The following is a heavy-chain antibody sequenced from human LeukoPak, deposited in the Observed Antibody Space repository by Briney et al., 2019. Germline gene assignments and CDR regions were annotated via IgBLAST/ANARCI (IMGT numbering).Heavy chain of an antibody. Sequence: SETLSLTCAVYGGSFSGYYWSWIRQPPGKGLEWIGEINHSGSTNYNPSLKSRVTISVDTSKNQFSLKLSSVTAADTAVYYCARGKIFGIAFVWFDPWGQGTLVTVSS. V-gene: IGHV4-34*01. CDR3: ARGKIFGIAFVWFDP. CDR1: GGSFSGYY. CDR2: INHSGST. D-gene: IGHD3-10*01. J-gene: IGHJ5*02.